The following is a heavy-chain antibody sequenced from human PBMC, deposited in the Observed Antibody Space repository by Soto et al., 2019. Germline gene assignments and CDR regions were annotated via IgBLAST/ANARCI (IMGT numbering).Heavy chain of an antibody. V-gene: IGHV4-34*01. CDR2: INHSGST. CDR1: GGSFSGYY. J-gene: IGHJ5*02. Sequence: SETLSLTCAVYGGSFSGYYWSWIRQPPGKGLEWIGEINHSGSTNYNPSLKSRVTISVDTSKNQFSLKLSSVTAADTVVYYCARGVTYYYGSGSYRWFDPWGKGTLVTVAS. CDR3: ARGVTYYYGSGSYRWFDP. D-gene: IGHD3-10*01.